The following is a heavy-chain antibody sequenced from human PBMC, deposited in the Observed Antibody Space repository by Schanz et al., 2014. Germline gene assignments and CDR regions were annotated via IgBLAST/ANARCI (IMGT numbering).Heavy chain of an antibody. Sequence: QGQLVESGGGVVQPGKSLRLSCATSGFIFRSFGIHWVRQAPGKGLEWVAVIWSDGTNEYYADSAKGRFTISRDNSKSTLYVEMNSLRVEDTAVYYCAKTLFPGGTQTFGNWGRGTLVNVSS. CDR1: GFIFRSFG. V-gene: IGHV3-33*06. J-gene: IGHJ4*02. CDR3: AKTLFPGGTQTFGN. D-gene: IGHD2-8*02. CDR2: IWSDGTNE.